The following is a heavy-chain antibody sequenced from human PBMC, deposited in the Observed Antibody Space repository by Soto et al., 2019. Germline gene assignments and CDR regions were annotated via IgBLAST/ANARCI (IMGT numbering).Heavy chain of an antibody. CDR2: IYYSGST. J-gene: IGHJ4*02. D-gene: IGHD5-12*01. V-gene: IGHV4-59*01. CDR3: ARGRGYSGYESTYYFDY. Sequence: SETLSLTCTVSGGSISSYYWSWIRQPPGKGLEWIGYIYYSGSTKYNPSLKSRVTISVDTSKNQFSLNLTSVTAADTAVYYCARGRGYSGYESTYYFDYWGQGTLVTVSS. CDR1: GGSISSYY.